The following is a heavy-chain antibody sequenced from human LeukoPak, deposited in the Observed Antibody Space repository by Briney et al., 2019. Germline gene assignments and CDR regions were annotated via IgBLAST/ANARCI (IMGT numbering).Heavy chain of an antibody. V-gene: IGHV3-43D*03. D-gene: IGHD1-1*01. J-gene: IGHJ4*02. CDR2: ISWDGGST. Sequence: GGSLRLSCAASGFTFDDYAMHWVRQAPGKGLEWVSLISWDGGSTYYADSVKGRFTISRDNSKNSLYLQMNSLRAEDTAVYYCVSKTGALDYWGQGTLVTVSS. CDR1: GFTFDDYA. CDR3: VSKTGALDY.